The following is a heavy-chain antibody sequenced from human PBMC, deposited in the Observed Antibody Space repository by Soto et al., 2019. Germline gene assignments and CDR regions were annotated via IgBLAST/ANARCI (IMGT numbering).Heavy chain of an antibody. CDR1: GYTFTSYY. D-gene: IGHD6-19*01. V-gene: IGHV1-46*01. J-gene: IGHJ3*02. CDR2: INPSGGST. Sequence: ASVKVSCKASGYTFTSYYMHWVRQAPGQGLEWMGIINPSGGSTSYAQKFQGRVTMTRDTSTSTVYMELSSLRSEGTAVYYCARAGSGIAVADTRDNDAFDIWGQGTMVTVSS. CDR3: ARAGSGIAVADTRDNDAFDI.